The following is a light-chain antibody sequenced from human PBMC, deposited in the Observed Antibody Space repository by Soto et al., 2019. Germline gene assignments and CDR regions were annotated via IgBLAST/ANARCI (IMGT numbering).Light chain of an antibody. CDR2: EAS. CDR1: SSDIGDCNY. J-gene: IGLJ1*01. V-gene: IGLV2-14*01. Sequence: QSALTQPASVSGSPGQSITISCTGTSSDIGDCNYVSWYQQHPGEAPKLVIYEASHRPSGISNRFSGSNSGNTASLTISGLQAEDEADYYCSSFRSSNTPYVFGTGTKLTVL. CDR3: SSFRSSNTPYV.